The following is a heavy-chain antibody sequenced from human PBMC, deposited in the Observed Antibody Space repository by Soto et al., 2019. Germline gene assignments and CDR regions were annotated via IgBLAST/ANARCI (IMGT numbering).Heavy chain of an antibody. J-gene: IGHJ5*02. CDR1: GFSLHTNGLG. Sequence: QITLKESGPTLVKPTQTLTLTCAFSGFSLHTNGLGVGWLRQSPGKAPELLALVFWNDEKRYSPSLQSRLTITRDTSRKQVVLTMTDMAPVDTATYYCAHRPLSGSYLSYSWFDPWGQGTLVTVSS. CDR3: AHRPLSGSYLSYSWFDP. CDR2: VFWNDEK. D-gene: IGHD3-10*01. V-gene: IGHV2-5*01.